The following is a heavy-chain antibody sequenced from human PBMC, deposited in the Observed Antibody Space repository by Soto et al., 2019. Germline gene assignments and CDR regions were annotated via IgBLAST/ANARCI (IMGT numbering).Heavy chain of an antibody. D-gene: IGHD2-21*02. CDR2: ISYDGSNK. J-gene: IGHJ6*02. CDR3: AKDLVVVTAIRGYYYYGMDV. CDR1: GFTFSSYG. V-gene: IGHV3-30*18. Sequence: QVQLVESGGGVVQPGRSLRLSCAASGFTFSSYGMHWVRQAPGKGLEWVAVISYDGSNKYYADSVKGRFTISRDNSKNTLYLQMNSLRAEDTAVYYCAKDLVVVTAIRGYYYYGMDVWGQGTTVTVSS.